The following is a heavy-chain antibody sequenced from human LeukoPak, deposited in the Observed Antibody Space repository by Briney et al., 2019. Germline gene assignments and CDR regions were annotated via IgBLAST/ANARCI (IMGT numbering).Heavy chain of an antibody. D-gene: IGHD6-13*01. V-gene: IGHV4-59*01. J-gene: IGHJ4*02. CDR3: ARDLRSSSWSYYFDY. CDR2: VFYSGST. CDR1: GDSIREYY. Sequence: PSETLSLTCTVSGDSIREYYWSWIRQPPGKGLEWIGYVFYSGSTNYNPSLKSRVTTSVDTSKNQLSLKLSSVTAADTAVYYCARDLRSSSWSYYFDYWGQGTLVTVSP.